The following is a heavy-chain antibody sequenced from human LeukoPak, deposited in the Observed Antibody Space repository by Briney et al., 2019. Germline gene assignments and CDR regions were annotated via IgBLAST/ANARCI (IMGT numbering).Heavy chain of an antibody. V-gene: IGHV5-51*01. CDR1: GYIFTTHW. CDR3: ARHIGLTTRYFDY. J-gene: IGHJ4*02. CDR2: IYPGDSDT. D-gene: IGHD4/OR15-4a*01. Sequence: GESLKISCKGSGYIFTTHWIGWVRQMPGKGLEWMGMIYPGDSDTRYSPSFQGHVTISADTSITTAYLQLSSLKASDTAMYYCARHIGLTTRYFDYWGQGTLVTVSS.